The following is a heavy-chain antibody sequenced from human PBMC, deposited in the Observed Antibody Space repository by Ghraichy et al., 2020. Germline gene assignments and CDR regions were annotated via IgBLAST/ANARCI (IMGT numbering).Heavy chain of an antibody. CDR2: IKQDGSGK. V-gene: IGHV3-7*01. CDR3: LRAEDTAVYDSARDGGTSCHQQKTYYYYAMDV. D-gene: IGHD2-2*01. J-gene: IGHJ6*02. CDR1: GITLSNYW. Sequence: GGSLRLSCAASGITLSNYWMSWVRQAPGKGLEWVANIKQDGSGKYYVDSVKGRFTISRDSARNSLTLQMNILRAEDTVQMNILRAEDTAVYDSARDGGTSCHQQKTYYYYAMDVWGQGTTVTVSS.